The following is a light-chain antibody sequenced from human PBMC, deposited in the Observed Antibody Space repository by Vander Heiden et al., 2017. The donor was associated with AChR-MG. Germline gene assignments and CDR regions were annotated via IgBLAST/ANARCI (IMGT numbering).Light chain of an antibody. CDR2: EVS. V-gene: IGLV2-14*01. Sequence: QSALTPPAYVSGSPGQSIPTSFTGTSSDVGCYNYDSWYQQHPGKAPKLMIYEVSNRPSGVSNRFSGSKSGNTASLTISGLQAEDEADYYCSSYTSSSTLVFGGGTKLTVL. CDR1: SSDVGCYNY. CDR3: SSYTSSSTLV. J-gene: IGLJ2*01.